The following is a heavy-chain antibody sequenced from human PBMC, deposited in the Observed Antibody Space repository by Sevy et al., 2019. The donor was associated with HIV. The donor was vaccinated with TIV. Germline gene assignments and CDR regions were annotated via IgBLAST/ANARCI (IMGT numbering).Heavy chain of an antibody. CDR2: ISSSGSTI. CDR3: ATRSGEVGATPPYFDY. J-gene: IGHJ4*02. Sequence: GGSLRLSCAASGFTFSDYYMSWIRQAPGKGLEWVSYISSSGSTIYYADSVKGRFTISRDNAKNSLYLQMNSLRAEDTAVSYCATRSGEVGATPPYFDYWGQGTLVTVSS. V-gene: IGHV3-11*01. D-gene: IGHD1-26*01. CDR1: GFTFSDYY.